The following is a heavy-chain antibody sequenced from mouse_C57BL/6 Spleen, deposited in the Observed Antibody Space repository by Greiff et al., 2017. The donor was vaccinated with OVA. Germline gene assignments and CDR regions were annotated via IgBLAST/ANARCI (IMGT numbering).Heavy chain of an antibody. CDR1: GYAFSSSW. CDR3: AREGIYYGNYGYFDV. V-gene: IGHV1-82*01. Sequence: VQLKESGPELVKPGASVKISCKASGYAFSSSWMNWVKQRPGKGLEWIGRIYPGDGDTNYNGKFKGKATLTADKSSSTAYMQLSSLTSEDSAVYVCAREGIYYGNYGYFDVWGTGTTVTVSS. D-gene: IGHD2-1*01. CDR2: IYPGDGDT. J-gene: IGHJ1*03.